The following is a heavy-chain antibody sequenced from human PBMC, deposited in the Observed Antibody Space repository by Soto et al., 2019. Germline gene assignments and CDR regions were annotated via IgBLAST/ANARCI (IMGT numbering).Heavy chain of an antibody. D-gene: IGHD6-13*01. CDR3: ARSLAAAGTFDYFDY. CDR2: ISSSSSTI. V-gene: IGHV3-48*02. Sequence: PGGSLRLSCAASGFTFSSYSMNWVRQAPGKGLEWVSYISSSSSTIYYADSVKGRFTISRDNAKDSLYLQMNSLRDEDTAVYYCARSLAAAGTFDYFDYWGQGTQV. J-gene: IGHJ4*02. CDR1: GFTFSSYS.